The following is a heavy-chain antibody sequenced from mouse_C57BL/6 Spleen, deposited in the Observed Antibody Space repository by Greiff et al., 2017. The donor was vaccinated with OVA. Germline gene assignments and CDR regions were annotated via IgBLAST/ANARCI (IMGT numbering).Heavy chain of an antibody. Sequence: EVMLVESGPVLVKPGASVKMSCKASGYTFTDYYMNWVKQSHGKSLEWIGVINPYNGGTSYNQKFKGKATLTVDKSSSTAYMELNSLTSEDSAVYYCARTAATPGAMDYWGQGTSVTVSS. CDR3: ARTAATPGAMDY. D-gene: IGHD1-2*01. J-gene: IGHJ4*01. CDR1: GYTFTDYY. V-gene: IGHV1-19*01. CDR2: INPYNGGT.